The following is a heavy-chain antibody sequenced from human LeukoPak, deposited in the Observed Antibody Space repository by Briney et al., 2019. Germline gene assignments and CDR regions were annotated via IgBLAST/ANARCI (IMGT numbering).Heavy chain of an antibody. D-gene: IGHD5-12*01. CDR2: ISYDGSDK. J-gene: IGHJ4*02. V-gene: IGHV3-30*03. CDR3: VREMGGYPFDH. CDR1: AFTLSNYG. Sequence: RTGGSLRLSCAASAFTLSNYGMHWVRQAPGKGLEWVAVISYDGSDKYYADSVKGRFTISRDNSKNTLYLQMNSLRAEDTAIYYCVREMGGYPFDHWGQGTLVTVSS.